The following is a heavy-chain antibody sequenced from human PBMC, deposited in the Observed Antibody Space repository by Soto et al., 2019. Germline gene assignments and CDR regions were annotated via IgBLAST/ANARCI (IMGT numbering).Heavy chain of an antibody. V-gene: IGHV4-30-2*01. Sequence: PSETLSLTCAVSGGSISSGGDSWSWIRQPPGKGLEWIGYIYHSGSTNYNPSLKSRVTISVDTSKNQFSLKLTSVTAADTAVYYCARDKITGLFDYWGQGTLVTVSS. CDR2: IYHSGST. CDR1: GGSISSGGDS. D-gene: IGHD2-8*02. J-gene: IGHJ4*02. CDR3: ARDKITGLFDY.